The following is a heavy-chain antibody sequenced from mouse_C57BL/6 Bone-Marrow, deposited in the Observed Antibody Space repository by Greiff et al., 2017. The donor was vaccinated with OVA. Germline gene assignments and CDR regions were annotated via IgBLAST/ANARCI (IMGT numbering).Heavy chain of an antibody. D-gene: IGHD2-4*01. CDR3: ATSVYYDSACFAY. CDR1: GYTFTSYW. Sequence: VQLQQPGAELVKPGASVKMSCKASGYTFTSYWITWVKQRPGKGLEWIGDIYPGSGSTKYNEKFKSKATLTVDKSSSTAYMQLSSLTSEDSAFSSCATSVYYDSACFAYWGQGTLVTVSA. V-gene: IGHV1-55*01. J-gene: IGHJ3*01. CDR2: IYPGSGST.